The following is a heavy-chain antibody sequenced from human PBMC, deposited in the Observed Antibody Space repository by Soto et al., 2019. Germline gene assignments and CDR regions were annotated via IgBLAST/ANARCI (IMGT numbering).Heavy chain of an antibody. CDR3: TRGYTNGRIDH. V-gene: IGHV1-69*02. J-gene: IGHJ4*02. CDR1: GGTFSSYT. CDR2: IIPMLNIT. Sequence: QVQLVQSGAEVKKPGSSVKVSCKASGGTFSSYTITWVRQAPGQGLEWMGRIIPMLNITNYAEELQDRLTLTADKSSGTAYMELSSLKYGDTAVYYCTRGYTNGRIDHWGQETMVTVS. D-gene: IGHD6-19*01.